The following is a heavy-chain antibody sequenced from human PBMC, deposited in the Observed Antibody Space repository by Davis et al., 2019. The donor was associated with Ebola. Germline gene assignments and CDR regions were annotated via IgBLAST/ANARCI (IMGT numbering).Heavy chain of an antibody. D-gene: IGHD6-13*01. CDR1: GGSFSGYY. Sequence: MPSETLSLTCAVYGGSFSGYYWSWIRQPPGKGLEWIGEINHSGSTNYNPSLKSRVTISVDTSKNQFSLKLSSVTAADTAVYYCARSAYSSSWYYFGWFDPWGQGTLVTVSS. CDR3: ARSAYSSSWYYFGWFDP. J-gene: IGHJ5*02. V-gene: IGHV4-34*01. CDR2: INHSGST.